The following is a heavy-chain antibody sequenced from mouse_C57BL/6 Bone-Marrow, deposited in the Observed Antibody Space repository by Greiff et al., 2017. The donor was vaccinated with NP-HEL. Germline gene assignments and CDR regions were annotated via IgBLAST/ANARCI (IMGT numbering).Heavy chain of an antibody. J-gene: IGHJ1*03. CDR1: GYTFTSYW. V-gene: IGHV1-74*01. CDR3: ARRYWYFDV. CDR2: IHPSDSDT. Sequence: QVQLQQPGAELVKPGASVKVSCKASGYTFTSYWMHWVKQRPGQGLEWIGRIHPSDSDTNYNQKFKGKATLTVDKASSTAYMQRSSLTSVDSAVYYCARRYWYFDVWGTGTTVTVSS.